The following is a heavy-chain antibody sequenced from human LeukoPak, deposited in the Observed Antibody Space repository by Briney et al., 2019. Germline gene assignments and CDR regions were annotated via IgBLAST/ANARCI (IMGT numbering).Heavy chain of an antibody. CDR3: ARVYGGNSEGAFDI. CDR1: GGSISPYY. D-gene: IGHD4-23*01. V-gene: IGHV4-59*01. Sequence: SETLSLTCTVSGGSISPYYWSWLRQPPGKGLEWIGYIYYSGRTNYKPSLKSRVTISVDTSKNQFSLKLSSVTAADTAVYYCARVYGGNSEGAFDIWGQGTMVTVSS. J-gene: IGHJ3*02. CDR2: IYYSGRT.